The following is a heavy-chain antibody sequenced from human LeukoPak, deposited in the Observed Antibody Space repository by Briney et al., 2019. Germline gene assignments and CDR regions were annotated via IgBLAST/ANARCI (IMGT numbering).Heavy chain of an antibody. CDR3: ARLYCSGGSCSDY. Sequence: GGSLRLSCAASGFTFSSYAMNWVRQAPGKGLEWVSYISSSSTIYYADSVKGRFTISRDNAKNSLYLQMNSLRAEDTAVYYCARLYCSGGSCSDYWGQGTLVTVSS. V-gene: IGHV3-48*01. D-gene: IGHD2-15*01. CDR2: ISSSSTI. CDR1: GFTFSSYA. J-gene: IGHJ4*02.